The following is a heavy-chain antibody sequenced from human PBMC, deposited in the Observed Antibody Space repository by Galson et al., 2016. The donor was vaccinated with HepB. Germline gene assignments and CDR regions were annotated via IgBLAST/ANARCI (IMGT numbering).Heavy chain of an antibody. Sequence: QSGAEVKKPGESLKISCKGSGYNFGTYWIAWVRQMPGKGLEWMGVIHPGDSDTRYSPSFQGQVTIPVDKSITTAYLQWSSLKASDTAMYYCARPADNTVYYFDYWGQGTLVTVSS. CDR2: IHPGDSDT. CDR3: ARPADNTVYYFDY. CDR1: GYNFGTYW. D-gene: IGHD5/OR15-5a*01. V-gene: IGHV5-51*01. J-gene: IGHJ4*02.